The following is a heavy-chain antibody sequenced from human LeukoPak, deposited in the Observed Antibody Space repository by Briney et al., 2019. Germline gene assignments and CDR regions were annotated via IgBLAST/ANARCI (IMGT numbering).Heavy chain of an antibody. Sequence: ASVKVSCKASGYTFISYGISWVRQAPGQGIEWMGWISAYNGNTNYAQKFQGRVTMTTDTSTSTAYMELRSLKSDDTAVCYCAIWEVGGSYGIAFDYWGQGTLVTVSS. CDR2: ISAYNGNT. J-gene: IGHJ4*02. V-gene: IGHV1-18*01. CDR1: GYTFISYG. CDR3: AIWEVGGSYGIAFDY. D-gene: IGHD1-26*01.